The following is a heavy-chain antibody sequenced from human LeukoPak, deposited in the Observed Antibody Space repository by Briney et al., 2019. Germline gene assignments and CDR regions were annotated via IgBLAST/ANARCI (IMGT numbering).Heavy chain of an antibody. D-gene: IGHD3-22*01. CDR1: GFTFSTYG. V-gene: IGHV3-30*02. CDR2: IPVAGSNR. J-gene: IGHJ4*02. Sequence: GGSLRLSCAASGFTFSTYGMHWVRRAPGRGLEWVAFIPVAGSNRYYADSVKGRFTISRDNSKNTLYLQMNSLRVEDTAVYYCAKDRPNYYGSNGHYYKLNGDCWGQGTLVTVSS. CDR3: AKDRPNYYGSNGHYYKLNGDC.